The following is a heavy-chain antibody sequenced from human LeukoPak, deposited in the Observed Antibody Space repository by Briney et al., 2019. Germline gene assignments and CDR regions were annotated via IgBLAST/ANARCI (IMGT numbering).Heavy chain of an antibody. J-gene: IGHJ3*02. D-gene: IGHD2-21*02. CDR2: IWYDGSNK. CDR1: GFTFCSYA. CDR3: AREGATTYCGGDRNLGHDAFDI. Sequence: GGSLRLSCAASGFTFCSYAMNWVRQAPGKGLEWVAVIWYDGSNKYYADSVKGRFTISRDNSKNTLYLQMNSLRAEDTAVYYCAREGATTYCGGDRNLGHDAFDIWGQGTMVTVSS. V-gene: IGHV3-33*08.